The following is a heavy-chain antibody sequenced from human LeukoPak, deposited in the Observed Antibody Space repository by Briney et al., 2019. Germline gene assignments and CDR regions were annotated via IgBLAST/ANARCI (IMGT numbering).Heavy chain of an antibody. V-gene: IGHV5-51*01. CDR2: MYPGDSET. CDR3: ATTLYSGIYGGAFDI. Sequence: GESLKISCQGSGYSFTIYWIGWVRQMPGKGLEWMGIMYPGDSETRYSPSFQSQVTISADKSISTAYLQWSSLKASDTAMYYCATTLYSGIYGGAFDIWGKGTTVTVSS. CDR1: GYSFTIYW. J-gene: IGHJ6*04. D-gene: IGHD4-23*01.